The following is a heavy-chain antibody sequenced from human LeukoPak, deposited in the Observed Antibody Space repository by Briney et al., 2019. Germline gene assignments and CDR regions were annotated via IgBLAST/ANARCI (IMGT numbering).Heavy chain of an antibody. J-gene: IGHJ4*02. D-gene: IGHD1-26*01. Sequence: GGSLRLSCAASGFTFSSYTMSWVRQAPGKGLEWVSAISGSGGSTYYADSVEGRFTISRDNSKNTLYLQMNSLRAGDTAVYYCARAYSGSYTGVHWGQGTLVTVSS. CDR3: ARAYSGSYTGVH. V-gene: IGHV3-23*01. CDR2: ISGSGGST. CDR1: GFTFSSYT.